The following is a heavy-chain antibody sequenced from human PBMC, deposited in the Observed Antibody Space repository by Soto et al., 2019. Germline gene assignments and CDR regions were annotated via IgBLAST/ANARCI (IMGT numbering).Heavy chain of an antibody. CDR3: ARGSYSSGCLDY. J-gene: IGHJ4*02. D-gene: IGHD6-19*01. V-gene: IGHV3-9*01. CDR2: ISWNSGSI. CDR1: GFTFDDYA. Sequence: GGSLRLSCAASGFTFDDYAMHWVRQAPGKGLEWVSGISWNSGSIGYADSVKGRFTISRDNAKNSLYLQMNSLRAEDTAVYYCARGSYSSGCLDYWGQGTLVTVSS.